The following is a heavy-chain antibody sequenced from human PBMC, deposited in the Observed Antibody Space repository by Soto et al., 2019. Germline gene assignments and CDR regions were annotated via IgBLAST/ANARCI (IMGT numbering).Heavy chain of an antibody. V-gene: IGHV2-5*02. CDR2: IYWDDDE. Sequence: QITLKESGPSLVKPTETLTLTCTFSGFSLSSSGVGVAWIRQPPGKPLEWLALIYWDDDEYTNPSLKSRPTNTKSTSKNQVVLLMTNMDPVDTDTYYCMHLITGGRLDTWCQGTLGTVSS. CDR1: GFSLSSSGVG. D-gene: IGHD3-16*01. J-gene: IGHJ5*02. CDR3: MHLITGGRLDT.